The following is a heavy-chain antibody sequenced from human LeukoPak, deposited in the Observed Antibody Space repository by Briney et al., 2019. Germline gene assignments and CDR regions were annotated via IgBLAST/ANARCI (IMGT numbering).Heavy chain of an antibody. CDR2: ISYDGNYK. CDR1: GLTFSSYA. Sequence: GGSLRLSCAASGLTFSSYAIHWVRQTPGKGLEWVAVISYDGNYKYYADSVKGRFTISRDNSKNTVYLQMNSLRAEDTSVFYCARGAAANLWFGGTTPYYFDYWGQGTLVTVSS. D-gene: IGHD3-10*01. V-gene: IGHV3-30-3*01. CDR3: ARGAAANLWFGGTTPYYFDY. J-gene: IGHJ4*02.